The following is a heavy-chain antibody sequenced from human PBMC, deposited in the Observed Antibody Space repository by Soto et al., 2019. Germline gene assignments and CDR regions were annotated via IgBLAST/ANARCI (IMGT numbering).Heavy chain of an antibody. J-gene: IGHJ4*02. CDR2: IIPIFGTA. V-gene: IGHV1-69*01. D-gene: IGHD1-26*01. CDR1: GGTFSSYA. Sequence: QVQLVQSGAEVKKPGSSVKVSCKASGGTFSSYAISWVRQAPGQRLEWMGGIIPIFGTANYAQKFQGRVTITADESTSTAYMELSSLRSEDTAVYYCARELGATVPYYFDYWGQGTLVTVSS. CDR3: ARELGATVPYYFDY.